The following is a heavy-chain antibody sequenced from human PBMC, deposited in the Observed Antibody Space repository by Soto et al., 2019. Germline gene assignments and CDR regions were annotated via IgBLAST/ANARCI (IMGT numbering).Heavy chain of an antibody. D-gene: IGHD3-9*01. CDR3: ARNILGGTTDY. V-gene: IGHV1-46*01. J-gene: IGHJ4*02. Sequence: ASVKVSCKTSGYTFTNYYMHWVRQAPGQGLEWMGTIKCSCGEITYAQRFLGRVTMSSDTSASTAYMELSSLRSEDTAVYYCARNILGGTTDYWGPGTLVTVSS. CDR2: IKCSCGEI. CDR1: GYTFTNYY.